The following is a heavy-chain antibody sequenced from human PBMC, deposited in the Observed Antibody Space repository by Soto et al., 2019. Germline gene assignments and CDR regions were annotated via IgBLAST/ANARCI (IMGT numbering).Heavy chain of an antibody. V-gene: IGHV1-18*01. CDR3: AGDQGSGWYGSYYYYGMDV. J-gene: IGHJ6*02. D-gene: IGHD6-19*01. CDR2: ISAYNGNT. Sequence: QVQLVQSGAEVKKPGASVKVSCKASGYTFTSYGSSWVRQAPGQGLEWMGWISAYNGNTNYAQKLQGRVTMTTDTSTSTAYMELRSLRSDDTAVYYCAGDQGSGWYGSYYYYGMDVWGQGTTVTVSS. CDR1: GYTFTSYG.